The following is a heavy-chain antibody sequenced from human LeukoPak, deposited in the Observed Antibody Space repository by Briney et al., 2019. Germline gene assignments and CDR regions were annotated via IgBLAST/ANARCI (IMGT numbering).Heavy chain of an antibody. Sequence: GGSLRLSCAASGFTFSSYEMNWVRQAPGKGLEWVSYISSSGSTIYYADSVKGRFTISRENAKNSLYLQMNSLRAEATAVYYCARDTHAYGDRRVDYWAQGTLVTVSS. CDR2: ISSSGSTI. D-gene: IGHD4-17*01. CDR1: GFTFSSYE. J-gene: IGHJ4*02. CDR3: ARDTHAYGDRRVDY. V-gene: IGHV3-48*03.